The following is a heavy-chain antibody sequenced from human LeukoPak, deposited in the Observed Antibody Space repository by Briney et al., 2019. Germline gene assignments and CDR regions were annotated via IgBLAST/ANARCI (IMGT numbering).Heavy chain of an antibody. CDR3: AKDGAKPAAGYYFDY. D-gene: IGHD6-13*01. CDR2: IASDGNDK. J-gene: IGHJ4*02. CDR1: AFTFRSYA. Sequence: PGRSLRLSCAASAFTFRSYAMHWLRQAPGKGLEWVAVIASDGNDKHLADSVKGRFTISRDNSRNTLYLQMNSLRTEDTAVYYCAKDGAKPAAGYYFDYWGQGTLVTVSS. V-gene: IGHV3-30*18.